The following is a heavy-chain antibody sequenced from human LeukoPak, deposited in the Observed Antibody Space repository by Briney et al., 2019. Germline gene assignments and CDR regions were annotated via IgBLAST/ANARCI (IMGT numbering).Heavy chain of an antibody. CDR1: GYTFTGYY. CDR3: ARDRHYCSSTSCYRTKYFQH. J-gene: IGHJ1*01. V-gene: IGHV1-2*02. Sequence: ASVKVSCKASGYTFTGYYMHWVRQAPGQGLEWMGWINPNSGGTNYAQKFQGRVTMTRDTSISTAYMELSRLRSDDTAVYYCARDRHYCSSTSCYRTKYFQHWGQGTLVTVSS. CDR2: INPNSGGT. D-gene: IGHD2-2*02.